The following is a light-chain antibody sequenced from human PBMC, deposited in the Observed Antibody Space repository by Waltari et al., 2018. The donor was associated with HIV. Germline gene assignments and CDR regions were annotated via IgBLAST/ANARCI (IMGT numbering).Light chain of an antibody. V-gene: IGLV2-11*01. J-gene: IGLJ1*01. Sequence: QSALTQPRSVSGSPGQSVTISCTGTSSDVGTYNYVTWYPQHPGKAPKPILYDVSKRPSGVPDRFSGSKSGNTASLTIAGLRVEDEVDYYCCSYAGSSFYVFGTGTQVTVL. CDR1: SSDVGTYNY. CDR2: DVS. CDR3: CSYAGSSFYV.